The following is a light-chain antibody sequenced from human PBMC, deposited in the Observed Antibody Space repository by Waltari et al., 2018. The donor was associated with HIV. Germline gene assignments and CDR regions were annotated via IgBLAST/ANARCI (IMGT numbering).Light chain of an antibody. V-gene: IGLV3-21*02. CDR3: QVWDSSRDWV. CDR2: DDS. J-gene: IGLJ3*02. CDR1: NTGGKR. Sequence: SNVLTLPPSVSVAPGQTARITCGGNNTGGKRVPWYQQRPGQAPVVVVFDDSDRPSGIPERFAGSNSGNTATLTISRVEAGDEADYYCQVWDSSRDWVFGGGTKLTVL.